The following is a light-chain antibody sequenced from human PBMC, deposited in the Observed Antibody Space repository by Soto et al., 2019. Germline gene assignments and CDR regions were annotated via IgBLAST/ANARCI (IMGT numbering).Light chain of an antibody. J-gene: IGKJ1*01. CDR1: QRISSW. CDR3: QQYNSYPWT. CDR2: KAS. Sequence: DIQKTQSPSTLSASVGDRVTITCRASQRISSWLAWYQQKPGKAPKLLIYKASSFESGVPPRFSGSGSGTEFTLTISSLQPDDFATYYFQQYNSYPWTFGQGTKVAIK. V-gene: IGKV1-5*03.